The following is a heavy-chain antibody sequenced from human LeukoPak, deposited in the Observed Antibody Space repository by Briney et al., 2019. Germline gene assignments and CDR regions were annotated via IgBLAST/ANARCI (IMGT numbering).Heavy chain of an antibody. V-gene: IGHV3-30*03. J-gene: IGHJ4*02. CDR2: ISDDGRNT. D-gene: IGHD3-10*01. Sequence: GRSLRLSCAASGFNFNTYAIHWVRQAPGKGLEWVAVISDDGRNTYYGESVRGRFTISRDNSKNTVYLQMNSLRADDTALYYCARVLTLWFGALDYWGQGRMVSV. CDR1: GFNFNTYA. CDR3: ARVLTLWFGALDY.